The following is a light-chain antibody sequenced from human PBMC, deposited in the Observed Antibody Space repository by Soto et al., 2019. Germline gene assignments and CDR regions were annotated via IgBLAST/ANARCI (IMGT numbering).Light chain of an antibody. CDR3: LQTTQFPWT. V-gene: IGKV2D-29*01. Sequence: DIVMTQSPLSLSVTPGQPASISCKSSQSLLNSGGKTYFYWYLQKPGQPPQLLIYEVFNRFSGVPDRVSGSGSGTDVTLNIRRVEAEDVGFYYCLQTTQFPWTFGQGTKVEIK. CDR2: EVF. J-gene: IGKJ1*01. CDR1: QSLLNSGGKTY.